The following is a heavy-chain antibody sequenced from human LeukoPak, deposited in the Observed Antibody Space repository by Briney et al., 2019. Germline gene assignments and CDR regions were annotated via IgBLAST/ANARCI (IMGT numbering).Heavy chain of an antibody. Sequence: GGSLRLSCVASGFTFSTYGMHWVRQSPGKGLEWVALISYDGPNKNYADSVKGRFTISRDNALNSLYLQMNSLRAEDTAVYYCARGGYSTSGDYLGQETLVTVSS. D-gene: IGHD6-6*01. CDR2: ISYDGPNK. CDR1: GFTFSTYG. CDR3: ARGGYSTSGDY. V-gene: IGHV3-30*03. J-gene: IGHJ4*02.